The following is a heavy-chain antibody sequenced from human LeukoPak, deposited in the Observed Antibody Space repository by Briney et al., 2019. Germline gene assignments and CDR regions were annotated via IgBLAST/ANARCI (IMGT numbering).Heavy chain of an antibody. D-gene: IGHD3-22*01. CDR2: ISGSAGST. CDR3: AKGDSSGYPYYFDY. Sequence: GGSLRLSCAASGFTFSSYAMSWVRQAPGKGLEWVSAISGSAGSTYYADSVKGRFTISRDDSKNTLYLQMNSLGAEDTAVYYCAKGDSSGYPYYFDYWGQGTLVTVSS. J-gene: IGHJ4*02. V-gene: IGHV3-23*01. CDR1: GFTFSSYA.